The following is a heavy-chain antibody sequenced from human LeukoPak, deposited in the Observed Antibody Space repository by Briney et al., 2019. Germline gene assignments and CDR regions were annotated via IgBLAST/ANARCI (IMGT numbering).Heavy chain of an antibody. CDR3: ARAPPYSSSGWFDP. D-gene: IGHD6-6*01. Sequence: GGSLRLSCAASGFTFSSYSMNWVRQAPGKGLEWVSSISSSSSYVYYADSVKGRFTISRDNAKNSLYLQMNSLRAEDTAVYYCARAPPYSSSGWFDPWGQGTLVTVSS. J-gene: IGHJ5*02. V-gene: IGHV3-21*01. CDR2: ISSSSSYV. CDR1: GFTFSSYS.